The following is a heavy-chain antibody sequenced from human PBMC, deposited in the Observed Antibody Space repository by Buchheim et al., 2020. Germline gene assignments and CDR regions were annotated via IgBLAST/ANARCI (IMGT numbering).Heavy chain of an antibody. Sequence: QVQLQEWGAGLLKPSETLSLTCGVSGGSFIGYYWTWIRQTPGEGLEWIGEVEHNGKTDYNPSLKTRVTISVDTSKSQFSLTLTSVTAADTAMYFCARGRRYGSGFLELGGVTFDSWGQGTL. CDR2: VEHNGKT. CDR3: ARGRRYGSGFLELGGVTFDS. J-gene: IGHJ4*02. D-gene: IGHD3-16*01. V-gene: IGHV4-34*01. CDR1: GGSFIGYY.